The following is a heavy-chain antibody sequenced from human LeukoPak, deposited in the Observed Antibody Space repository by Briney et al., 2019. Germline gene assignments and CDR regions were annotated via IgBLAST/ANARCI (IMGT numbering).Heavy chain of an antibody. V-gene: IGHV3-73*01. Sequence: GALRLSCTASGFTFSDSAMHWVRQASGKGLEWVGRIRTKANIYAAEYAASVKGRFTISRDDSKNTAYLQMNSLKTEDTAVYYCATFISESAYWGQGTLVTVSS. CDR2: IRTKANIYAA. J-gene: IGHJ4*02. D-gene: IGHD2/OR15-2a*01. CDR3: ATFISESAY. CDR1: GFTFSDSA.